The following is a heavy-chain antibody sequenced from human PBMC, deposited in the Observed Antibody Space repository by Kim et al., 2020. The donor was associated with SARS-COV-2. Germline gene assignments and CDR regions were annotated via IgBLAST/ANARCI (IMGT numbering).Heavy chain of an antibody. V-gene: IGHV3-23*01. J-gene: IGHJ4*02. Sequence: GGSLRLSCATSGFTFGSFVMNWVRQAPGKGLEWVSGVGGSGRNTYYADSVKGRFIISRDNSKNTLFLEMNSLRAEDTAIYYCAKSVVGAAAFDHWGQGTL. CDR1: GFTFGSFV. CDR3: AKSVVGAAAFDH. D-gene: IGHD2-15*01. CDR2: VGGSGRNT.